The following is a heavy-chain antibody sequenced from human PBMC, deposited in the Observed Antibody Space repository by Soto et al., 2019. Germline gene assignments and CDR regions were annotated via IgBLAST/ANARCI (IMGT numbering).Heavy chain of an antibody. CDR2: ISGSDSST. Sequence: EVQLLESGGGLVQPGGSLRLSCAASGFTFSSYAMNWVRQAPGKGLEWVSVISGSDSSTYYADSVQGRFTISRDNSKNTLYVQMTSLRAEDTAVYYCAKAISGYNAPLDPWGQGTRVTVSS. D-gene: IGHD5-12*01. V-gene: IGHV3-23*01. J-gene: IGHJ5*02. CDR3: AKAISGYNAPLDP. CDR1: GFTFSSYA.